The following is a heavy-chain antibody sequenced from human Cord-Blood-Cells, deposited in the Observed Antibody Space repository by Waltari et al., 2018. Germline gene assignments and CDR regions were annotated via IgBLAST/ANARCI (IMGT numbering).Heavy chain of an antibody. D-gene: IGHD6-13*01. CDR2: INHSGST. V-gene: IGHV4-34*01. J-gene: IGHJ4*02. Sequence: QVQLQQWGAGLLKPSETLSLTGAVYGGYFSGYYWSWIRQPPGKGLEWIGEINHSGSTNYNPSLKSRVTISVDTSKNQFSLKLSSMTAADTAVYYCAMGGRAAAAENFDYWGQGTLVTVSS. CDR3: AMGGRAAAAENFDY. CDR1: GGYFSGYY.